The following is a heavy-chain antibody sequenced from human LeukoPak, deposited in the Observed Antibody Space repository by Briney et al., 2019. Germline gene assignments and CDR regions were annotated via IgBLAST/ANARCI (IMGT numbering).Heavy chain of an antibody. Sequence: ASVKVSCKASGYIFTTYGISWVRQAPGQGLEWMGWISAYNGNTNYAQKLQGRVTMTTDTSTSTAYMELRSLRSDDTAVYYCARDGYSGSPGDYYYYYMDVWGKGTTVTISS. V-gene: IGHV1-18*01. CDR3: ARDGYSGSPGDYYYYYMDV. CDR2: ISAYNGNT. D-gene: IGHD1-26*01. CDR1: GYIFTTYG. J-gene: IGHJ6*03.